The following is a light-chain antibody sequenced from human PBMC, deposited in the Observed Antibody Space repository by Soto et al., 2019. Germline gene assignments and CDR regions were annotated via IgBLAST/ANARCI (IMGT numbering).Light chain of an antibody. J-gene: IGKJ1*01. Sequence: DIQMTQSPSSLSASVGDRVTITCQASQDISNYLNWYQQKPGKAHKLLIYDASNLETGVQSRFSGSGSGTDFTFTIRSLQPEDFATYYCKQSYSTPPTFGQGTKEDIK. CDR1: QDISNY. CDR2: DAS. V-gene: IGKV1-33*01. CDR3: KQSYSTPPT.